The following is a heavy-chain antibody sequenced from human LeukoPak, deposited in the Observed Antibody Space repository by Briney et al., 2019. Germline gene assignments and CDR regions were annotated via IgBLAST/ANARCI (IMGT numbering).Heavy chain of an antibody. Sequence: SQTLSLTCTVSGGSISSGDYCWSWIRQPPGKGLEWIGSIYYSGSTYYNPSLKSRVTISVDSSKNQFSLILSSMTAADTAVYYCARFRYCTSDSSCYYDFDYWGQGTLVTVSS. CDR3: ARFRYCTSDSSCYYDFDY. J-gene: IGHJ4*02. V-gene: IGHV4-30-4*01. CDR1: GGSISSGDYC. CDR2: IYYSGST. D-gene: IGHD2-15*01.